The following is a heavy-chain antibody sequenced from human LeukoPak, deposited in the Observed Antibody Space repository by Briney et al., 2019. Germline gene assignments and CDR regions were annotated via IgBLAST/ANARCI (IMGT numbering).Heavy chain of an antibody. V-gene: IGHV3-21*04. J-gene: IGHJ4*02. CDR2: ISGGSDYI. CDR3: ARLARYGFCSTTACYDDY. Sequence: GGSLRLSCSASGFTFSYYNMNWVRQAPGKRLEWVASISGGSDYIEYADSVKGRFTISRDNAKNSLFLQISNLSAEDTAIYYCARLARYGFCSTTACYDDYWGQGTLVTVSS. CDR1: GFTFSYYN. D-gene: IGHD2-2*03.